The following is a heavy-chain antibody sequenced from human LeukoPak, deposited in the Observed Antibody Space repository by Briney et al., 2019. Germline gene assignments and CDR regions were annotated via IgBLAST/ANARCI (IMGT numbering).Heavy chain of an antibody. CDR1: SDFFSSVTDY. Sequence: SETLSLTCTVSSDFFSSVTDYWAWIHQPPGKGLEWIASGDYSGGTYYNPSLESRVAISADMSKNQISLKLSSVTAADTALYYCARERGEEYSSGWYKTNFFDTWGQGTRVTVSS. D-gene: IGHD6-19*01. CDR2: GDYSGGT. V-gene: IGHV4-39*07. CDR3: ARERGEEYSSGWYKTNFFDT. J-gene: IGHJ4*02.